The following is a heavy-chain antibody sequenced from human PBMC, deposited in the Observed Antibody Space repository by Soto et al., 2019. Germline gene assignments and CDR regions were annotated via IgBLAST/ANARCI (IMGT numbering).Heavy chain of an antibody. V-gene: IGHV3-21*03. CDR1: RFPFSIYT. CDR2: ISSSTTYI. J-gene: IGHJ3*02. D-gene: IGHD3-22*01. Sequence: GGSLRLSCSASRFPFSIYTMNLVRQSPGKGLEWVSSISSSTTYIYYADSVKGRFTISRDNAKNSLYLQVNSLRAEDTAVYYCERDFDSSGYYGLVGAFDIWGQGTMVTVSS. CDR3: ERDFDSSGYYGLVGAFDI.